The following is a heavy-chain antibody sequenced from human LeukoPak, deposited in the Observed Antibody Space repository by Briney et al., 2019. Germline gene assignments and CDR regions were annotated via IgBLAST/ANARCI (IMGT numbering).Heavy chain of an antibody. V-gene: IGHV1-58*01. CDR2: IVVGSGNT. CDR3: AALYSGYDFDFDY. Sequence: GASVKVSCKASGFTFTSSAVQWVRQARGQRLEWIGWIVVGSGNTNYAQKFQERVTITRDMSTSTAHMELSSLRSEDTAVYYCAALYSGYDFDFDYWGQGTLVTVSS. D-gene: IGHD5-12*01. J-gene: IGHJ4*02. CDR1: GFTFTSSA.